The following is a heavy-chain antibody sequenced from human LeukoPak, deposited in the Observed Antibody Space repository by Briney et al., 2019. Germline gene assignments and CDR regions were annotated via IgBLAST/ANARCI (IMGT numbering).Heavy chain of an antibody. D-gene: IGHD4/OR15-4a*01. CDR3: ARVVFAGCYPLYYYGMDV. Sequence: GASVKVSCKASGYTFTSYDINWVRQATGQGLEWMGWMNPNSGNTGYAQKFQGRVTMTRNTSISTAYMELSSLRSEDTAVYYCARVVFAGCYPLYYYGMDVWGQGTTVTVSS. J-gene: IGHJ6*02. CDR1: GYTFTSYD. CDR2: MNPNSGNT. V-gene: IGHV1-8*01.